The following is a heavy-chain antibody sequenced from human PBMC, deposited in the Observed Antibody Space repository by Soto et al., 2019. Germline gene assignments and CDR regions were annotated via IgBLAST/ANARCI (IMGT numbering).Heavy chain of an antibody. V-gene: IGHV3-21*01. Sequence: LSCAASGFTFSSYSMNWVRQAPGKGLEWVSSISSSSSYIYYAGSVKGRFTISRDNAKNSLYLQMNSLRAEDTAVYYCARDPYYYGSGSYPHWGQGTLVTVSS. D-gene: IGHD3-10*01. CDR3: ARDPYYYGSGSYPH. CDR2: ISSSSSYI. J-gene: IGHJ4*02. CDR1: GFTFSSYS.